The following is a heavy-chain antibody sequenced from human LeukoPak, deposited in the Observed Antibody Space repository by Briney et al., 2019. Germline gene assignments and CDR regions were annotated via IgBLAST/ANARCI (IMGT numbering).Heavy chain of an antibody. Sequence: SETLSLTCTVSGGSISITNYYWGWIRQPPGKGLEWIGSINYSGNTFYNPSLKSRVTISADTSKKQFSLKLSSVTAADTALYYCAGQRAWFGEWAFDSWGQGTLVTVSS. V-gene: IGHV4-39*01. D-gene: IGHD3-10*01. CDR2: INYSGNT. CDR3: AGQRAWFGEWAFDS. J-gene: IGHJ4*02. CDR1: GGSISITNYY.